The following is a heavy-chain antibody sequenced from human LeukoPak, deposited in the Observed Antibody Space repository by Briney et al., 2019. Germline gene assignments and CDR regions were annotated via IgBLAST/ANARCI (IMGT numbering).Heavy chain of an antibody. D-gene: IGHD4-17*01. J-gene: IGHJ4*01. Sequence: GASVKVSCKASGYTFTSYYIRWVRQAPGPGLEWMGIITPSGGSTSYAQKVQGRVTMTKDTSTSTVYLELSSVKSEDTAIYDCASRITTAFDVWGQGTPVTVSS. CDR3: ASRITTAFDV. V-gene: IGHV1-46*01. CDR1: GYTFTSYY. CDR2: ITPSGGST.